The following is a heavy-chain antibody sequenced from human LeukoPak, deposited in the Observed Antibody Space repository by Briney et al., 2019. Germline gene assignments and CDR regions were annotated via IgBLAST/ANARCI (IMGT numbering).Heavy chain of an antibody. V-gene: IGHV3-9*01. D-gene: IGHD3-22*01. J-gene: IGHJ5*02. CDR2: ISWNSGSI. CDR1: GFTFDDYA. Sequence: GGSLRLSCAASGFTFDDYAMHWVRQAPGKGLEWVSGISWNSGSIGYADSVKGRFTISRDNAKNSLYLQMNSLRAEDTALYYCAKMGYYDSSGYHAWFDHWGQGTLVTVSS. CDR3: AKMGYYDSSGYHAWFDH.